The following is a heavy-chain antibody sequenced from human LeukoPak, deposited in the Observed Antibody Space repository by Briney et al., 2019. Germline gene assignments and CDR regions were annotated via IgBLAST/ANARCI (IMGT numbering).Heavy chain of an antibody. V-gene: IGHV1-2*02. J-gene: IGHJ4*02. Sequence: ASVKVSCKSSGFTFTDHYIHWVRQAPGQGLEWMGYIGPHSTFTSSPQEFQGRVTMTRDTSMTTAYMELTRLTSDDTAVYYCVREGEGPLSKDFDYWGQGTLVTASS. CDR2: IGPHSTFT. CDR1: GFTFTDHY. D-gene: IGHD2/OR15-2a*01. CDR3: VREGEGPLSKDFDY.